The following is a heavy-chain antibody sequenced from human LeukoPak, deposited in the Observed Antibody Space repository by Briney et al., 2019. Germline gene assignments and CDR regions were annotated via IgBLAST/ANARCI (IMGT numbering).Heavy chain of an antibody. Sequence: SKTLSLTCTVSGGSINNYYWSWIRQPPGKGLEWIGYIYYSGSTNYNPSLKSRVTISVDTSKNQFSLKLSSVTAADTAVYYCARGVIQLSTDAFDIWGQGTMVTVSS. CDR1: GGSINNYY. CDR3: ARGVIQLSTDAFDI. CDR2: IYYSGST. D-gene: IGHD5-18*01. V-gene: IGHV4-59*01. J-gene: IGHJ3*02.